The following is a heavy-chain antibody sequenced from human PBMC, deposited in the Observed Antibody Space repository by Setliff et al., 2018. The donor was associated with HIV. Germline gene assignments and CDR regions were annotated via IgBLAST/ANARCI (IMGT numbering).Heavy chain of an antibody. Sequence: SETLSLTCAVSGYSISSGYYWGWIRQPPGKGLEWIGSIYHSGRTYYNPSLKSRVTISVDTSRNQFSLKLSSVTAADTALYYCARNHYDSRGGFDPWGQGTLVTVSS. CDR1: GYSISSGYY. J-gene: IGHJ5*02. D-gene: IGHD3-22*01. CDR3: ARNHYDSRGGFDP. V-gene: IGHV4-38-2*01. CDR2: IYHSGRT.